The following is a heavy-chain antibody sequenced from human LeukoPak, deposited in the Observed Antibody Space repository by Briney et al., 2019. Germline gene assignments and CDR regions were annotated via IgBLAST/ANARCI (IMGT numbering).Heavy chain of an antibody. Sequence: PSETLSLTCTVSGGSISSYYWSWIRQPPGKGLEWIGEINHSGSTNYNPSLKSRVTISVDTSKNQFSLKLSSVTAADTAVYYCARGYCSSTSCYYYGMDVWGQGTTVTVSS. CDR1: GGSISSYY. J-gene: IGHJ6*02. CDR2: INHSGST. CDR3: ARGYCSSTSCYYYGMDV. D-gene: IGHD2-2*01. V-gene: IGHV4-34*01.